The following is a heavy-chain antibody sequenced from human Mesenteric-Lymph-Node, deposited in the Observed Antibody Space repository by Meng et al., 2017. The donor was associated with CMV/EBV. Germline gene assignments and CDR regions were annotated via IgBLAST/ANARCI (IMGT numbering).Heavy chain of an antibody. D-gene: IGHD1-26*01. Sequence: ASVKVSCKASGYTFTDYYIHWVRQAPGQGLEWMGWINPNSGDTNYAQKFQGRVTMTRDTSISTAYMELRSLRSDDTAVYYCASSRGSRDGATEYYFDYWGQGTLVTVSS. CDR1: GYTFTDYY. CDR2: INPNSGDT. J-gene: IGHJ4*02. V-gene: IGHV1-2*02. CDR3: ASSRGSRDGATEYYFDY.